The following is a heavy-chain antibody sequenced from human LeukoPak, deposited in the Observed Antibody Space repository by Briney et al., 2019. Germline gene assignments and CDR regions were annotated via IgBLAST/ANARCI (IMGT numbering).Heavy chain of an antibody. CDR2: ISYDGSNK. V-gene: IGHV3-30*04. D-gene: IGHD6-6*01. CDR3: ASTYSSSSDYYYGMDV. CDR1: GFTFSNFA. J-gene: IGHJ6*02. Sequence: GGSLRLSCAASGFTFSNFAMTWVRQAPGKGLEWVAIISYDGSNKYYADSVKGRFTISRDNSKNTLYLQMNSLRAEDTAVYYCASTYSSSSDYYYGMDVWGQGTTVTVSS.